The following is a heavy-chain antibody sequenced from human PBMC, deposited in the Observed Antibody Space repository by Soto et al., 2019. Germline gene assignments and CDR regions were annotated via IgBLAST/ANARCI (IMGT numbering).Heavy chain of an antibody. CDR2: IYYSGTT. V-gene: IGHV4-39*01. CDR1: GGSISGSSYY. J-gene: IGHJ5*02. CDR3: AGQSPYTTQPGWFDP. D-gene: IGHD2-2*02. Sequence: QLQLQESGPGLVKPSETLSLICTVSGGSISGSSYYWAWIRQPPGKGLEWVGNIYYSGTTYYNLSLKSQVTISVDKSKTQFSLKLTSVTASDTAVYYCAGQSPYTTQPGWFDPWGQGTLVTVSS.